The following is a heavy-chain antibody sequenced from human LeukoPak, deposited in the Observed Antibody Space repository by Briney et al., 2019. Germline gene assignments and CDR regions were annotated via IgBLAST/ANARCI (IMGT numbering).Heavy chain of an antibody. CDR2: IIPIFGTA. D-gene: IGHD2-15*01. CDR1: GGTFSSYA. J-gene: IGHJ6*03. V-gene: IGHV1-69*05. Sequence: GSSVKVSCKASGGTFSSYAISWVRQAPGQGLEWMGGIIPIFGTANYAQKFQGRVTITRNTSISTAYMELSSLRSEDTAVYYCARVPSATPYYYYYYMDVWGKGTTVTVSS. CDR3: ARVPSATPYYYYYYMDV.